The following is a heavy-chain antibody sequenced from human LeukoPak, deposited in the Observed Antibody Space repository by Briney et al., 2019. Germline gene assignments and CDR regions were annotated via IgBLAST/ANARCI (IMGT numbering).Heavy chain of an antibody. V-gene: IGHV3-11*01. CDR3: ATTVTPYFGYFDY. J-gene: IGHJ4*02. D-gene: IGHD4-17*01. CDR1: GFTFSDYY. CDR2: ISSSGSTI. Sequence: GGSLRLAWAAAGFTFSDYYVSWVRQPAGRGLEWVSSISSSGSTIYYADSVKGRLTISRDNAKNSLYLQMNSLRAEDTAVYYCATTVTPYFGYFDYWGQGTLVAVSS.